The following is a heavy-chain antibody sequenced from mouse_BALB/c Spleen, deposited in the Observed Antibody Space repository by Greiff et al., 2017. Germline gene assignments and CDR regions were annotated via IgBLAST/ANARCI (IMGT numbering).Heavy chain of an antibody. CDR3: ARSDGYWFAY. J-gene: IGHJ3*01. Sequence: EVKVVESGGGLVQPGGSRKLSCAASGFTFSSFGMHWVRQAPEKGLEWVAYISSGSSTIYYADTVKGRFTISRDNPKNTLFLQMTSLRSEDTAMYYCARSDGYWFAYWGQGTLVTVSA. CDR2: ISSGSSTI. V-gene: IGHV5-17*02. CDR1: GFTFSSFG. D-gene: IGHD2-3*01.